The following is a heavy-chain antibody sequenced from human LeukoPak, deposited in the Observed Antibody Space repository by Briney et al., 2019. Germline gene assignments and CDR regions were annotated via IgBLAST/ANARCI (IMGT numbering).Heavy chain of an antibody. CDR1: GFTFSSYG. CDR2: IAYDGSNK. Sequence: GGSLRLSCAASGFTFSSYGMHWVRQAPGKGLEWVAVIAYDGSNKYYADSVKGRFTISRDNSKNTLYLQMNSLRAEDTAVYYCAKGQGRAVAPRKYYYYMDVWGKGTTVTVSS. D-gene: IGHD6-19*01. CDR3: AKGQGRAVAPRKYYYYMDV. J-gene: IGHJ6*03. V-gene: IGHV3-30*18.